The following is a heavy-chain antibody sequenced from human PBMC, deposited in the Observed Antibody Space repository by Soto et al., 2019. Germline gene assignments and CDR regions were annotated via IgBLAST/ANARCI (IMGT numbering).Heavy chain of an antibody. CDR2: IYYSGST. V-gene: IGHV4-59*01. J-gene: IGHJ6*02. CDR3: ARAASLSSSSRYYYGMDV. CDR1: GGSISSYY. Sequence: SATLSLTCTVSGGSISSYYWSWIRQPPGKGLEWIGYIYYSGSTNYNHSLKSRVTISVDTSKNQFSLKLSSVTAADTAVYYCARAASLSSSSRYYYGMDVWGQGTTVTVSS. D-gene: IGHD6-6*01.